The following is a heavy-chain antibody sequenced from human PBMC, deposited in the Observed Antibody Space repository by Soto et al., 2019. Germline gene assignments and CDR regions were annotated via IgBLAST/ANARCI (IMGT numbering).Heavy chain of an antibody. Sequence: PGGSLRLSCAACGFTFSNYGIHWVRQAPCKGLEWVAVISYDGINKYYADSVKGRFTISRDNSKKTLYLQMNSLRAEDTALYYCAKDWSGGYRLPDVWGQGTTVAVSS. V-gene: IGHV3-30*18. CDR2: ISYDGINK. CDR3: AKDWSGGYRLPDV. CDR1: GFTFSNYG. D-gene: IGHD3-10*01. J-gene: IGHJ6*02.